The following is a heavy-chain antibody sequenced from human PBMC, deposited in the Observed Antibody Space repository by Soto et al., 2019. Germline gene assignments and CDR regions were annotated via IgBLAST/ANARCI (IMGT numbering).Heavy chain of an antibody. CDR1: GYTLTELS. D-gene: IGHD2-21*02. CDR2: FDPEDGET. V-gene: IGHV1-24*01. CDR3: ATDGGNIVVLTALLPVFAFDI. Sequence: APVKVSCKVSGYTLTELSMHWVRQAPGKGLEWMGGFDPEDGETIYAQKFQGRVTMTEDTSTDTAYMELSSLRSEDTAVYYCATDGGNIVVLTALLPVFAFDIWGRGTMVTVPS. J-gene: IGHJ3*02.